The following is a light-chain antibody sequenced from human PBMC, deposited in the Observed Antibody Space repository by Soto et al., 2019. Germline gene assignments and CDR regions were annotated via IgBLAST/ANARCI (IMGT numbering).Light chain of an antibody. CDR1: QSVSSY. V-gene: IGKV3-20*01. CDR2: GVS. J-gene: IGKJ1*01. Sequence: EIVLTQSPGTLSLSPGDRGTLSCRASQSVSSYLAWYQQKPGQAPRLLIFGVSSRATGIPDRFSGSGSGTDFTLTISRLEPEDFAVYYCQQYGSSPRTFGQGTKVEIK. CDR3: QQYGSSPRT.